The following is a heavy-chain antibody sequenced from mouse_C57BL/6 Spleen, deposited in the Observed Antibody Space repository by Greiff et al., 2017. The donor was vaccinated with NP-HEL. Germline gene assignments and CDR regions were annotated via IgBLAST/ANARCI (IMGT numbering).Heavy chain of an antibody. V-gene: IGHV1-53*01. J-gene: IGHJ4*01. Sequence: VQLQQPGTELVKPGASVKLSCKASGYTFTSYWMHWVKQRPGQGLEWIGNINPSNGGTNYNEKFKSKATLTVDKSSSTAYMQLSSLTSEDSAVYYCARPHYYGSSLYYAMDYWGQGTSVTVSS. CDR2: INPSNGGT. CDR3: ARPHYYGSSLYYAMDY. D-gene: IGHD1-1*01. CDR1: GYTFTSYW.